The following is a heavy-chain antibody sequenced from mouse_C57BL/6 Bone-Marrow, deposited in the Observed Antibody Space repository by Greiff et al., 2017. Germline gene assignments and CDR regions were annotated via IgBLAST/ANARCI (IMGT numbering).Heavy chain of an antibody. CDR1: GYTFTSYW. J-gene: IGHJ1*03. CDR3: ARPDYSNYWYFDV. Sequence: QVQLQQPGPELVKPGASVKMSCKASGYTFTSYWITWVKQRPGQGLEWIGDIYPGSGSTNYNQKFKSKATLTVDTSSSTAYMQLSSLTSEDSAVYYCARPDYSNYWYFDVGGTGTTVTVSA. D-gene: IGHD2-5*01. CDR2: IYPGSGST. V-gene: IGHV1-55*01.